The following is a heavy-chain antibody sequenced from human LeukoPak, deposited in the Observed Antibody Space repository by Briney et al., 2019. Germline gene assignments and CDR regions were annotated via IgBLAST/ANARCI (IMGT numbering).Heavy chain of an antibody. D-gene: IGHD2-15*01. CDR3: ARDLGRSGSSFLT. CDR1: GGSISSGSYY. Sequence: PSETLSLTCTVSGGSISSGSYYWSWIRQPAGKGLEWIGRIYTSGSTNYNPSLKSRVTISVDTSKNQFSLKLSSVTAADTAVYYCARDLGRSGSSFLTWGQGTLVTVSS. V-gene: IGHV4-61*02. J-gene: IGHJ5*02. CDR2: IYTSGST.